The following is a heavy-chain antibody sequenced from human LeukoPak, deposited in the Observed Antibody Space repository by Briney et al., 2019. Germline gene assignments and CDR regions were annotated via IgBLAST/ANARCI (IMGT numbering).Heavy chain of an antibody. CDR1: GDSVLSNTAA. CDR3: ARDMFGYRLDS. D-gene: IGHD3-10*02. J-gene: IGHJ4*02. V-gene: IGHV6-1*01. CDR2: TYYRSKWYF. Sequence: SQTLSLTCVISGDSVLSNTAAWNWIGQSPSRGLEWLGRTYYRSKWYFEYAVSVKSRVTISPDTSKNQFSLYLNSVTPGDTAVYYCARDMFGYRLDSWGQGALVTVSS.